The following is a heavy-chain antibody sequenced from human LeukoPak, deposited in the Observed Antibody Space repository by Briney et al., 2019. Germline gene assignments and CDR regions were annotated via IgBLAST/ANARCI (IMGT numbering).Heavy chain of an antibody. Sequence: SETLSPTCTLSGGSLSSGSYYWSWTRQHPGKGLEGIGYIYYSGDTYCTPSLKSRVTISVATSKNQFSLMRSSLMPAHCAFYYCARYSRGFYFFDYWGQGTLVTVSS. CDR2: IYYSGDT. D-gene: IGHD3-22*01. CDR1: GGSLSSGSYY. J-gene: IGHJ4*01. V-gene: IGHV4-31*03. CDR3: ARYSRGFYFFDY.